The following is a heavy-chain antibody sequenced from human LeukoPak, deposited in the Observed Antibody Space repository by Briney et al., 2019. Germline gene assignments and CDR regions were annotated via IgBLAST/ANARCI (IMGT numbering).Heavy chain of an antibody. CDR1: GFTFDDYA. CDR3: AKIYSYGRQNYFDY. Sequence: GGSLRLSCAASGFTFDDYAMHWVRQAPGKGLEWVSGISWNSGSIGYADSVKGRFTISRDNAKNSLYLQMNSLRAEDTALYYCAKIYSYGRQNYFDYWGQGTLVTVSS. CDR2: ISWNSGSI. D-gene: IGHD5-18*01. J-gene: IGHJ4*02. V-gene: IGHV3-9*01.